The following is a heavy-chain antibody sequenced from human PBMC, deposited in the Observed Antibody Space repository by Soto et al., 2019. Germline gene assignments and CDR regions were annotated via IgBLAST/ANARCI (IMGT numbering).Heavy chain of an antibody. CDR1: GFTFSSYA. CDR3: AREWELDY. D-gene: IGHD1-26*01. V-gene: IGHV3-30-3*01. CDR2: ISYDGSNK. J-gene: IGHJ4*02. Sequence: QVQLVEFGGGVVQPGRSLRLSCAASGFTFSSYAMHWVRQAPGKGLEWVAVISYDGSNKYYADSVKGRFTISRDNSKNTLYLQMNSLRAEDTAVYYCAREWELDYWGQGTLVTVSS.